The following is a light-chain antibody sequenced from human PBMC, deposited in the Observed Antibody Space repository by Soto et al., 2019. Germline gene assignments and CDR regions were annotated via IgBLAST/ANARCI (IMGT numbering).Light chain of an antibody. CDR2: ADN. CDR3: AAWDDTLNGWV. V-gene: IGLV1-44*01. Sequence: SALTPPHSASGTPGQRVTVSCSGSGSNIGSKSVNWYQQLPGAAPKLLIYADNQRPSGVPDRFSGSKSGTSASLAISGLQSEAEADYYCAAWDDTLNGWVFGGGTKVTVL. CDR1: GSNIGSKS. J-gene: IGLJ3*02.